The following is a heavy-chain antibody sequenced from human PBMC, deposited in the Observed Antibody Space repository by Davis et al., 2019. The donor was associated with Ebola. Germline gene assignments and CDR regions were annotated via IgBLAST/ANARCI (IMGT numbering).Heavy chain of an antibody. CDR3: ARRGYYDSSGYYFHFDY. D-gene: IGHD3-22*01. V-gene: IGHV5-51*01. Sequence: GESLKISCKGSGYTFINYWIDWVRQMPGKGLEWMGSIYPGDSDIRDSPSFQGLVTISADKSISTAYLQWSSLKASDTAMYYCARRGYYDSSGYYFHFDYWGQGTLVTVSS. J-gene: IGHJ4*02. CDR2: IYPGDSDI. CDR1: GYTFINYW.